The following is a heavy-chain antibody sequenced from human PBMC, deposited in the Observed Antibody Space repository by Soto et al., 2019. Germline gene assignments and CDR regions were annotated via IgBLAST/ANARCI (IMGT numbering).Heavy chain of an antibody. CDR1: GFTFSSYG. V-gene: IGHV3-33*01. Sequence: PVGSLRLSCAASGFTFSSYGMHWVREAPGNGLEWVAVIWYDGSNKYYADSVKGRFTISRDNSKNTLYLQMNSLRAEDTAVYYCARDRMVKSYYYYGMDVWGQGTTVTVSS. CDR2: IWYDGSNK. D-gene: IGHD2-21*01. J-gene: IGHJ6*02. CDR3: ARDRMVKSYYYYGMDV.